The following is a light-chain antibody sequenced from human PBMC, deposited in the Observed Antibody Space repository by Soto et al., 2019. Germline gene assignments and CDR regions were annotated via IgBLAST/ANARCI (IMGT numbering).Light chain of an antibody. CDR1: QSVNSN. Sequence: EIALTQSPATLSLSPGESATLSCRASQSVNSNLARYQQKPGQAPRLLIYDASRRATGIPARFSGTGSGTDFTLTISSLEPEDFAVYYCQQRSNWPAFGGGTKVDI. V-gene: IGKV3-11*01. J-gene: IGKJ4*01. CDR2: DAS. CDR3: QQRSNWPA.